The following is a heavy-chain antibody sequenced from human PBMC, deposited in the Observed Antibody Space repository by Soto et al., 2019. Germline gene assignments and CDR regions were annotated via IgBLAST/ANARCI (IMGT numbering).Heavy chain of an antibody. CDR2: IDHSGST. D-gene: IGHD1-1*01. CDR3: ARDWGTGYNWFDS. J-gene: IGHJ5*01. CDR1: GYSISSGYD. Sequence: SETLSLTCGVSGYSISSGYDWGWIRQPPGKGLEWIGSIDHSGSTHYNPSLKSRVTISLDTSKNQFSLRLASVTAADTAVYYCARDWGTGYNWFDSWGQGILVTVSS. V-gene: IGHV4-38-2*02.